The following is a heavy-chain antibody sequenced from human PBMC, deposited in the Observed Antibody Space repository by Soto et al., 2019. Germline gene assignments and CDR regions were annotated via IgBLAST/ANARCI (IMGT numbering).Heavy chain of an antibody. Sequence: PSETLSLTCTFSGCSVSSHYWSLLRQPPRNTLEWIGYINYSGSTKYNPSLQSRVTISADTSKNQFSLKLTSVTAADTALYYCARSPGDYSLAFGAFDVWGPGAMVTVSS. J-gene: IGHJ3*01. V-gene: IGHV4-59*02. CDR3: ARSPGDYSLAFGAFDV. CDR2: INYSGST. CDR1: GCSVSSHY. D-gene: IGHD2-15*01.